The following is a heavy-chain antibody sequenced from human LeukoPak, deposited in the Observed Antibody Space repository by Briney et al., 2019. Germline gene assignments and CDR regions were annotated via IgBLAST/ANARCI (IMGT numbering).Heavy chain of an antibody. CDR2: IKQDGSEK. J-gene: IGHJ4*02. CDR3: ARDSAGNDY. D-gene: IGHD6-13*01. Sequence: GGSLTLSCAASGFTFSTYWMSWIRQAPGKGLEWVANIKQDGSEKYYVDSVKGRFTISRDSAKNALYLQMNSPRAEDTAMYYCARDSAGNDYWGQGTLVTDSS. CDR1: GFTFSTYW. V-gene: IGHV3-7*01.